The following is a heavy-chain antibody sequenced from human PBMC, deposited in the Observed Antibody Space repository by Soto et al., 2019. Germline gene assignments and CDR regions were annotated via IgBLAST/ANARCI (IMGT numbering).Heavy chain of an antibody. D-gene: IGHD3-10*01. CDR2: ISAYNGNT. CDR1: GYTFTSYG. Sequence: QVQLVQSGAEVKKPGASVKVSCMASGYTFTSYGISWVRQAPGQGLEWMGWISAYNGNTNYAQKLQGRVTMTTDTSTSTAYMELRSLRSDDTAVYYCAIERPPITMVRGKNWFDPWGQGTLVTVSS. V-gene: IGHV1-18*01. CDR3: AIERPPITMVRGKNWFDP. J-gene: IGHJ5*02.